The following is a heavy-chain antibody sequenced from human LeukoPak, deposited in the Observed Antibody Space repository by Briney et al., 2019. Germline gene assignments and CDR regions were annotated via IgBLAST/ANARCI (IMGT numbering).Heavy chain of an antibody. J-gene: IGHJ5*02. CDR3: ARDSGGSYREWFDP. CDR1: GYSISSGYY. V-gene: IGHV4-38-2*02. D-gene: IGHD1-26*01. Sequence: PSETLSLTCSVSGYSISSGYYWGWIRQPPGKGLEWIGSIYHSGSTYYNPSLKSRVTISVDTSKNQFSLKLSSVTAADTAVYYCARDSGGSYREWFDPRGQGTLVTVSS. CDR2: IYHSGST.